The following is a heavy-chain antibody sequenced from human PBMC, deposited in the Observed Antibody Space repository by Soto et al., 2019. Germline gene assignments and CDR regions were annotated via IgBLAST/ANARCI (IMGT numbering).Heavy chain of an antibody. CDR3: AGALVSRFYYYGMDV. CDR1: GGSFSGYY. Sequence: PSETLSLTCAVYGGSFSGYYWSWIRQPPGKGLEWIGEINHSGSTNYNPSLKSRVTISVDTSKNQFSLKLSSVTAADTALYYCAGALVSRFYYYGMDVWGQGTTVTVSS. D-gene: IGHD2-2*01. CDR2: INHSGST. V-gene: IGHV4-34*01. J-gene: IGHJ6*02.